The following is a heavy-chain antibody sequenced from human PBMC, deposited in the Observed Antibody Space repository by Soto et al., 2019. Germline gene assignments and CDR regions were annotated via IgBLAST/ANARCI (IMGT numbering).Heavy chain of an antibody. J-gene: IGHJ4*02. CDR1: GYTFTSYA. D-gene: IGHD6-13*01. Sequence: ASVKVSCKASGYTFTSYAMHWVRQAPGQRLEWMGWINAGNGNTKYSQKFQGRVTITRDTSASTAYMELSSLRSEDTAVYYCARVGAAYSSSWYLVYWGQGTLVTVSS. CDR2: INAGNGNT. V-gene: IGHV1-3*01. CDR3: ARVGAAYSSSWYLVY.